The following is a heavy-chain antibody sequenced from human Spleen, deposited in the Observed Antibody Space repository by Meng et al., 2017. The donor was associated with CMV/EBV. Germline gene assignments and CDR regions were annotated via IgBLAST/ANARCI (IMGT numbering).Heavy chain of an antibody. J-gene: IGHJ4*02. CDR2: IIPILGIA. CDR1: GGTFSSYA. CDR3: AKVGSSTRLERD. D-gene: IGHD1-1*01. V-gene: IGHV1-69*10. Sequence: SVKVSCKASGGTFSSYAISWVRQAPGQGLEWMGGIIPILGIANYAQKFQGRVTITADKSTSTAYMELSSLRSEDTAVYYCAKVGSSTRLERDWGQGTLVTVSS.